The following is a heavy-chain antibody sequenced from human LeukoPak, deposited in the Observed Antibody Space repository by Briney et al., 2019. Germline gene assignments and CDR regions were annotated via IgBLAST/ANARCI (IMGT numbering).Heavy chain of an antibody. CDR3: ARDTVNGPFVISLDL. CDR1: GFSLRSSE. J-gene: IGHJ5*02. D-gene: IGHD2-8*01. CDR2: INSADNVE. V-gene: IGHV3-48*03. Sequence: QPGGSLRLSCAASGFSLRSSEMNWVRQAPGKGPEWVAHINSADNVEYYTDSVRGRFTMSRDNAKDLLYLQMNSLRVEDTAVYYCARDTVNGPFVISLDLWGQGVLVTVSS.